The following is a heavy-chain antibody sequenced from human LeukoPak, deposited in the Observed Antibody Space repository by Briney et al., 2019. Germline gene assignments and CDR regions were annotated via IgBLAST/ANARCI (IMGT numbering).Heavy chain of an antibody. Sequence: SETLSLTCAVSGGSISSGGYSWSRIRQPPGKGLEWIGYTYYSGSTYYNPSLKSRVTISVDTSKNQFSLKLSSVTAADTAVYYSARDRGLRYYDSSGYNNWFDPWGQGTLVTVSS. CDR3: ARDRGLRYYDSSGYNNWFDP. V-gene: IGHV4-30-4*07. D-gene: IGHD3-22*01. J-gene: IGHJ5*02. CDR1: GGSISSGGYS. CDR2: TYYSGST.